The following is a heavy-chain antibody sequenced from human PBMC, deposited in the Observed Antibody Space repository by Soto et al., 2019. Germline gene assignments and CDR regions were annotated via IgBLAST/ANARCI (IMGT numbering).Heavy chain of an antibody. D-gene: IGHD2-15*01. J-gene: IGHJ4*02. CDR3: ARPRGYDFDY. CDR1: GFSLDTSGMS. V-gene: IGHV2-5*02. CDR2: IYWDDDK. Sequence: QITLKESGPPLVKPTQTLTLTCTFSGFSLDTSGMSVGWIRQPPGKALEWLALIYWDDDKRYSPSLKTRLTITKDTSKNHVVLTMTNMDPVDTATYYCARPRGYDFDYWGQGTLVTVSS.